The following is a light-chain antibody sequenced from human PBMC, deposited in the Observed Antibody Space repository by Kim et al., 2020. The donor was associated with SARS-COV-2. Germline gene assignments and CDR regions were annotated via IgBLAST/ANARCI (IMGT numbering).Light chain of an antibody. CDR2: PAS. J-gene: IGKJ3*01. Sequence: ASVGDRVTITGRASHDISTYLAWYQQKPGKAPEFLIYPASTVQSGVPSRFSASGSGTEFTLTISSLQPEDFATFYCLQLNSYPRTFGPGTKVDIK. CDR3: LQLNSYPRT. V-gene: IGKV1-9*01. CDR1: HDISTY.